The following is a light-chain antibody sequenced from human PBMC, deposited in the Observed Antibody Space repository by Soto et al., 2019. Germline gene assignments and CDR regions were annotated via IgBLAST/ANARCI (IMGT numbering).Light chain of an antibody. Sequence: QSALTQPRSVSGSPGQSVTISCTGTSSDVGYYNYVSWYQQHPGKAPKLMIYDVTKWPSGVPDRFSGSKSGNTASLTISGLQAEDEADYYCCSYAGSYSHVVFGGGTKVTVL. CDR1: SSDVGYYNY. CDR2: DVT. V-gene: IGLV2-11*01. J-gene: IGLJ2*01. CDR3: CSYAGSYSHVV.